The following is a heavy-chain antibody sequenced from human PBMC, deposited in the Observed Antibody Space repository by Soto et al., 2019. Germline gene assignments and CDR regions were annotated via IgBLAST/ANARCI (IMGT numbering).Heavy chain of an antibody. CDR2: IWYDGSNK. V-gene: IGHV3-33*01. Sequence: GGSLRLSCAASGFTFSSYGMHWVRQAPGKGLEWVAVIWYDGSNKYYADSVKGRFTISRDNSKNTLYLQMNSLRAEDTAVYYCARRPRYPNNPVSLHYGMDVWGQGTTVTVSS. CDR1: GFTFSSYG. D-gene: IGHD3-9*01. CDR3: ARRPRYPNNPVSLHYGMDV. J-gene: IGHJ6*02.